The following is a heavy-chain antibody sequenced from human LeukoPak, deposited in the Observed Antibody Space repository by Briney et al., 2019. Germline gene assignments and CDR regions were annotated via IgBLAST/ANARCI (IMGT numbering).Heavy chain of an antibody. CDR1: GGTFSSYA. CDR2: MNPNSGNT. CDR3: ARESGYYGFDP. D-gene: IGHD3-22*01. J-gene: IGHJ5*02. V-gene: IGHV1-8*03. Sequence: ASVKVSCKASGGTFSSYAISWVRQATGQGLEWMGWMNPNSGNTGHAQKFQGRVTITRNTSISTAYMELSSLRSEDTAVYYCARESGYYGFDPWGQGTLVTVSS.